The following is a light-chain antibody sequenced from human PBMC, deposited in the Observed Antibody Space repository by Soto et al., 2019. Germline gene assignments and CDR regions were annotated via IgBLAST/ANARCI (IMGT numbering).Light chain of an antibody. CDR3: QQSYSTPWT. J-gene: IGKJ1*01. CDR2: AAS. Sequence: DIQMTQSPSSLSVSVGDRVTITCRASQRISSYLDWYQQKPGKAPNLLIYAASSLQSGVPSRFSGSGSGTDFTLTISSLQPEDFATYYCQQSYSTPWTVGQGTKVDIK. V-gene: IGKV1-39*01. CDR1: QRISSY.